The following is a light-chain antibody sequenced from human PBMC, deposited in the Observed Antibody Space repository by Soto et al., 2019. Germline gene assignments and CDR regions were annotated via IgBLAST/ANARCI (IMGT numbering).Light chain of an antibody. CDR3: QQYYSTPRS. J-gene: IGKJ5*01. CDR2: WAS. V-gene: IGKV4-1*01. Sequence: DIVMTQSPDSLAVSLGERATINCKSGQSVLYSSDNKNYLAWYPQKPGQPPKLLIYWASTRESGVPDRFSGSGSGTDFTLTISSLQAEDVAVYYCQQYYSTPRSFGQGTRLEIK. CDR1: QSVLYSSDNKNY.